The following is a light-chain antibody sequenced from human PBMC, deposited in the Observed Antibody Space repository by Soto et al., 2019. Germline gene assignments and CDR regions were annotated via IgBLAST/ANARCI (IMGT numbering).Light chain of an antibody. CDR3: SSYTTRNTEV. Sequence: QSVLTQPASVSGSPGQSISISCIGTSSDVGAFNYVSWYQYHPGKAPQLIIYDVTSRPSGVSNRFSASKSGNTASLTISGLQAEDEADYYCSSYTTRNTEVFGTGTKLTVL. V-gene: IGLV2-14*03. CDR1: SSDVGAFNY. J-gene: IGLJ1*01. CDR2: DVT.